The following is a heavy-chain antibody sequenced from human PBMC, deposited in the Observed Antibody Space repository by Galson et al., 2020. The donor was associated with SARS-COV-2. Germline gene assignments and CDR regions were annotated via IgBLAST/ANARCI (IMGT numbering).Heavy chain of an antibody. CDR1: GGSISSRSYY. CDR2: ISYSGST. D-gene: IGHD3-9*01. J-gene: IGHJ2*01. Sequence: ASETLSLTCTVSGGSISSRSYYWGWLRQPPGKGLEWIGSISYSGSTYYNPSLKSRVTISVDTSKNQFSLKLSSVTAADTAVYYCARHGGGYDILTGSISYWYFDLWGRGTLVTVSS. V-gene: IGHV4-39*01. CDR3: ARHGGGYDILTGSISYWYFDL.